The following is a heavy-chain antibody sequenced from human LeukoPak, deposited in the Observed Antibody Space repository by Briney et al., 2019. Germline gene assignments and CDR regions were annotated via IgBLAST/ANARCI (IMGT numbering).Heavy chain of an antibody. CDR1: GGSISSSSYY. Sequence: SETLSLTCTVSGGSISSSSYYWGWIRQPPGKGLEWIGSIYYTGTTYYKPSLKSRVSISVDRSKNRISLSLSSVTAADTAVYYCARQTPPVGATPLYYYYYMDVWGKGTTVTVSS. J-gene: IGHJ6*03. V-gene: IGHV4-39*01. CDR2: IYYTGTT. CDR3: ARQTPPVGATPLYYYYYMDV. D-gene: IGHD1-26*01.